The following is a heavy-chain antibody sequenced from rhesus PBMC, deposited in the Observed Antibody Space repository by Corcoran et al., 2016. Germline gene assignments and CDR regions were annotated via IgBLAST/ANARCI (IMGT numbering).Heavy chain of an antibody. Sequence: QVQLQESGPGLVKPSETLSLTCGVPGGSISGGYDWSWIRQPPGKGLEGIGYIYGSSGSTTYNPSLKNRVTISNDTSKNQFSLKLSSVTAADTAVYYCARERAGSSYFDYWGQGVLVTVSS. CDR3: ARERAGSSYFDY. CDR2: IYGSSGST. J-gene: IGHJ4*01. D-gene: IGHD1-1*01. CDR1: GGSISGGYD. V-gene: IGHV4-76*01.